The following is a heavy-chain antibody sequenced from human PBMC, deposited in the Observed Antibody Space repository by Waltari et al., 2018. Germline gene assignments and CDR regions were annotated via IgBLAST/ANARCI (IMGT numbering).Heavy chain of an antibody. Sequence: EVQLVQSGAEVKKPGATVKISCKVSGYTFTDYYMHWVQQAPGKGLEWMGLVDPEDGETIYAEKFQGRVTITADTSTDTAYMELSSLRSEDTAVYYCATGVAVAGSPAINCWFDPWGQGTLVTVSS. CDR1: GYTFTDYY. CDR2: VDPEDGET. CDR3: ATGVAVAGSPAINCWFDP. J-gene: IGHJ5*02. D-gene: IGHD6-19*01. V-gene: IGHV1-69-2*01.